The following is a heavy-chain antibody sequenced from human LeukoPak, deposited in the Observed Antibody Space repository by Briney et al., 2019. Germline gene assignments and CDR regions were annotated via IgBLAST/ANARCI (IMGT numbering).Heavy chain of an antibody. J-gene: IGHJ4*02. V-gene: IGHV3-23*01. CDR3: AKVTVTMAATGDY. D-gene: IGHD2-15*01. CDR1: GFIFNNYD. CDR2: ISGSGGST. Sequence: GGSLRLSCVVSGFIFNNYDMSWVRQAPGKGLGWVSAISGSGGSTYYADSVKGRFTISRDNSKNTLYLQMNSLRVEDTAIYYGAKVTVTMAATGDYWGQGTLVTVSS.